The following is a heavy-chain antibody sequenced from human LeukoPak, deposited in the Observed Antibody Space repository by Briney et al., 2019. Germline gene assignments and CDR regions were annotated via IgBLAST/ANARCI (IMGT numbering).Heavy chain of an antibody. CDR1: GYTFTSYA. V-gene: IGHV7-4-1*02. CDR3: ARGKFIAARRTQYYMDV. J-gene: IGHJ6*03. CDR2: INTNTGNP. Sequence: ASVKVSCKASGYTFTSYAMNWVRQAPGQGLEWMGWINTNTGNPTYAQGFTGRFVFSLDTSVSTAYLQISSLKAEDTAVYYCARGKFIAARRTQYYMDVWGKGTTVTVSS. D-gene: IGHD6-6*01.